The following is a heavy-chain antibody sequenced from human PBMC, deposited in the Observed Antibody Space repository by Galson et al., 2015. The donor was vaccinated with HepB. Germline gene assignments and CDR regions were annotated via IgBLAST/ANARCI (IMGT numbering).Heavy chain of an antibody. CDR3: ARDTPGRDGHNSLDY. V-gene: IGHV3-7*01. CDR2: IKEDGSDK. D-gene: IGHD5-24*01. Sequence: LRLSCAASGFTFSSYWMSWVRQTPGKGLEWLANIKEDGSDKYHVDSVKGRFTISRDNARNSLYLQMNSLRAEDTAIYYCARDTPGRDGHNSLDYWGQGTLVTVSS. J-gene: IGHJ4*02. CDR1: GFTFSSYW.